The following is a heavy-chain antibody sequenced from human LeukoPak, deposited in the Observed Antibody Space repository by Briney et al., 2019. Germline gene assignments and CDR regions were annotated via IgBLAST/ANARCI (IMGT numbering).Heavy chain of an antibody. V-gene: IGHV1-46*01. J-gene: IGHJ4*02. Sequence: ASVKVSCKASGYTFTGYYMHWVRQAPGQGLEWMGIINPSGGSTDYAQNFQGRLTMTRDMSTSTVYMELSSLRSEDTAVYFCARLSASSSFDYWGQGTLVTVSS. CDR1: GYTFTGYY. CDR2: INPSGGST. CDR3: ARLSASSSFDY. D-gene: IGHD6-13*01.